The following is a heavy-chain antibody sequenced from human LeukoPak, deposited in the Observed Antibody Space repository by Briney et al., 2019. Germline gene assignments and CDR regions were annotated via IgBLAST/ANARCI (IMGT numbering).Heavy chain of an antibody. V-gene: IGHV1-2*02. CDR3: ARGEFGDAWFDP. Sequence: ASVKVSCKASGYTFTGYYMHWVRQAPGQGLEWKGWINPNSGGTNYAQKFQGRVTMTRDTSISTAYMELSRLRSDDTAVYYCARGEFGDAWFDPWGQGTLVTVSS. CDR1: GYTFTGYY. J-gene: IGHJ5*02. CDR2: INPNSGGT. D-gene: IGHD5-24*01.